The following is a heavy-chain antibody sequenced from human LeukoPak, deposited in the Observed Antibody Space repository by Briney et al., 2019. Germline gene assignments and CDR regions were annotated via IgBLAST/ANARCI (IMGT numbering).Heavy chain of an antibody. J-gene: IGHJ4*02. CDR2: ISSSSSYI. Sequence: GGYLSLSCAASGFTFSGYSMNWVRQAPGTGLEWVSSISSSSSYIYYADSAKGRFTISRDNAKNSLYLQMNSLRAEDTAVYYCARGYSSGWGQGTLVTVSS. V-gene: IGHV3-21*01. CDR1: GFTFSGYS. D-gene: IGHD6-19*01. CDR3: ARGYSSG.